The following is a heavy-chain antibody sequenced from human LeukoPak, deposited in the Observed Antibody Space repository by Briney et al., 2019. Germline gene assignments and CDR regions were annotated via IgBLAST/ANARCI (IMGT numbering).Heavy chain of an antibody. CDR3: ARGWSEYYGSGSYWGYYFDY. V-gene: IGHV3-33*01. CDR2: IWYDGSNK. CDR1: GFTFSSYG. Sequence: PGRSLRLSCAASGFTFSSYGMHWVRQAPGKGREWVAVIWYDGSNKYYADSVKGRFTISRDNSKNTLYLQMNSLRAEDTAVYYCARGWSEYYGSGSYWGYYFDYWGQGTLVTVSS. J-gene: IGHJ4*02. D-gene: IGHD3-10*01.